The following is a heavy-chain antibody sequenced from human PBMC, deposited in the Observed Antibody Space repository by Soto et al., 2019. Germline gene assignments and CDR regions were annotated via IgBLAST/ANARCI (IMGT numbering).Heavy chain of an antibody. CDR1: GYNFPYFW. D-gene: IGHD1-1*01. J-gene: IGHJ4*02. CDR3: ARPQKLGERLSALDY. V-gene: IGHV5-10-1*01. CDR2: IAPSDSYI. Sequence: LGESLKISLEGSGYNFPYFWVTWVRPMPGKGLEWMGTIAPSDSYIDYSPSLQAHVSVSADKSSSTAYLQWSSLKASDTAMYYCARPQKLGERLSALDYWRQGCPVAVSS.